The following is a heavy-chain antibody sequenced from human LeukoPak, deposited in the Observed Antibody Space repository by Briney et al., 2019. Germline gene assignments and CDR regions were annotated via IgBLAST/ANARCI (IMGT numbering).Heavy chain of an antibody. CDR2: INHSGST. V-gene: IGHV4-34*01. D-gene: IGHD6-13*01. CDR3: ARIAAAARRGWFDP. Sequence: XETLSLTCAVYGGSFSGYYWSWIRQPPGKGLEWIGEINHSGSTNYNPSLKSRVTISVDTSKNQFSLKLSSVTAADTAVYYCARIAAAARRGWFDPWGQGTLVTVSS. CDR1: GGSFSGYY. J-gene: IGHJ5*02.